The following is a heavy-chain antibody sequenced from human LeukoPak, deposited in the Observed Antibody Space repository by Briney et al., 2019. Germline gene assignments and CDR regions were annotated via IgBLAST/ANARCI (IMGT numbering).Heavy chain of an antibody. D-gene: IGHD2-2*01. CDR3: ARAGSTSYGMDV. CDR1: GFTFRTYA. Sequence: GGSLRLSCAASGFTFRTYAMSWVRQAPGKGLEWVSYISRSSSTIYYADSVKGRFTISRDNAKNSLYLQMNSLRAEDTAVYFCARAGSTSYGMDVWGQGTTVTVSS. J-gene: IGHJ6*02. CDR2: ISRSSSTI. V-gene: IGHV3-48*01.